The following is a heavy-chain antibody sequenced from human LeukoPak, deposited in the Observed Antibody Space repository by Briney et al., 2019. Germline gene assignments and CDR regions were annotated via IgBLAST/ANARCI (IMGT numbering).Heavy chain of an antibody. D-gene: IGHD3-10*01. J-gene: IGHJ3*02. Sequence: SETLSLTCIVTGGSIGDYYWSWIRQAPGRGLEWIAYMHYSGIQNYNPSLKSRATVSIATSINQFSLRVDSVTAADTAVYYCARHGGSAFYFHHQRAFDIWGQGTVVTVSS. CDR3: ARHGGSAFYFHHQRAFDI. CDR2: MHYSGIQ. V-gene: IGHV4-59*08. CDR1: GGSIGDYY.